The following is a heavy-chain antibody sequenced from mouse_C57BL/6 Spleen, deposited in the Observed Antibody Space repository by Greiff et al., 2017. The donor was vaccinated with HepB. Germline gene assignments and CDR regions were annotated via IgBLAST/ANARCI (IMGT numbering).Heavy chain of an antibody. CDR3: ARKGNWDAFDY. D-gene: IGHD4-1*01. CDR2: INPNNGGT. J-gene: IGHJ2*01. CDR1: GYTFTDYY. Sequence: EVQLQQSGPELVKPGASVKISCKASGYTFTDYYMNWVKQSHGKSLEWIGDINPNNGGTSYNQKFKGKATLTVDKSSSTAYMELSSLTSEDSAVYCCARKGNWDAFDYWGQGTTLTVSS. V-gene: IGHV1-26*01.